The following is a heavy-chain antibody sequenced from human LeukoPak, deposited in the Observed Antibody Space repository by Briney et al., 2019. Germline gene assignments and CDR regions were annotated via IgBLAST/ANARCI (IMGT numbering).Heavy chain of an antibody. CDR3: AREGIAAAGPYYYYYMDV. Sequence: PGGSLRLSCAASGFTFSSYSMNWVHQAPGKGLEWVSYISSSSSTIYYADSVKGRFTISRDNAKNSLYLQMNSLRAEDTAVYYCAREGIAAAGPYYYYYMDVWGKGTTVTVSS. CDR2: ISSSSSTI. J-gene: IGHJ6*03. D-gene: IGHD6-13*01. CDR1: GFTFSSYS. V-gene: IGHV3-48*01.